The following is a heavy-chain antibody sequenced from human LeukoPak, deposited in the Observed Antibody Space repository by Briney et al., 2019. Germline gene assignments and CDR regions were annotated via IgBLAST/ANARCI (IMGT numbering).Heavy chain of an antibody. J-gene: IGHJ6*02. CDR1: GGSISSYY. V-gene: IGHV4-4*07. CDR3: ARGLAVAGDPLDGMDV. D-gene: IGHD6-19*01. Sequence: PSETLSLTCTVSGGSISSYYWSWIRQPAGKGLEWIGRIYTSGSTNYNPSLKSRVTMSVDTSKNQFSLKLSSVTAADTAVYYCARGLAVAGDPLDGMDVWGQGTTVTVSS. CDR2: IYTSGST.